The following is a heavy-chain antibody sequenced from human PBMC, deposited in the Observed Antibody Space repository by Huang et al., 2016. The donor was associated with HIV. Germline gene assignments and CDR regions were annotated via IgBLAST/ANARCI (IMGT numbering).Heavy chain of an antibody. V-gene: IGHV1-3*01. Sequence: QVHLVQSGAEVKRPGASVRISCKASGYTFTQHGLHWVRQAPGHRLEWMGGSNAGNGNKKFSQKFQGRVTITKDTSADTAYMDVSSLTSEDTAVYYCARERNNWYLNDAYDIWGQGTVVTVSS. CDR2: SNAGNGNK. J-gene: IGHJ3*02. D-gene: IGHD1-1*01. CDR1: GYTFTQHG. CDR3: ARERNNWYLNDAYDI.